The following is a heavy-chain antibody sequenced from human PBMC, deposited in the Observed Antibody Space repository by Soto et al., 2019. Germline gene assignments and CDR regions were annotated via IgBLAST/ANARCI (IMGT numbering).Heavy chain of an antibody. Sequence: TLSLTCTVSGGSISSGGYYGSWIRQHPGKGLEWIGYIYYSGSTYYNPSLKSRVTISVDTSKNQFSPKLSSVTAADTAVYYCASYSKRLGYCSSTSCYNWFDPWGQGTLVTVSS. J-gene: IGHJ5*02. CDR1: GGSISSGGYY. CDR2: IYYSGST. V-gene: IGHV4-31*03. CDR3: ASYSKRLGYCSSTSCYNWFDP. D-gene: IGHD2-2*01.